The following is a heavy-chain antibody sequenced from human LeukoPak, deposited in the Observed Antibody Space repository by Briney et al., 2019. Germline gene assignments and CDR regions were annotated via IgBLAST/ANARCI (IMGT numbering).Heavy chain of an antibody. CDR2: ISWNSGSI. J-gene: IGHJ4*02. Sequence: SLRLSCXXXGFTXXDYAMHWVRRAPGKGLEWVSGISWNSGSICYADSVKGRFTISRDNAKNSLYLQMNSLRAEDTAMYYCAKDTYYDFWSGYFHYWGQGTLVTVFS. CDR1: GFTXXDYA. D-gene: IGHD3-3*01. CDR3: AKDTYYDFWSGYFHY. V-gene: IGHV3-9*01.